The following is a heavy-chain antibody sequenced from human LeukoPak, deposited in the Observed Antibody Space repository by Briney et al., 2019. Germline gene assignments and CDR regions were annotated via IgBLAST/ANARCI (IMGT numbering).Heavy chain of an antibody. V-gene: IGHV3-43D*03. Sequence: QSGGSLRLSCAASGFTFDDYAVHWVRQAPGKGLEWVSLISWDGGSTYYADSVKGRFTISRDNSKNSLYLQMNSLRAEDTALYYCAKPYSSSWYYFDYWGQGTLATVSS. CDR3: AKPYSSSWYYFDY. CDR1: GFTFDDYA. J-gene: IGHJ4*02. D-gene: IGHD6-13*01. CDR2: ISWDGGST.